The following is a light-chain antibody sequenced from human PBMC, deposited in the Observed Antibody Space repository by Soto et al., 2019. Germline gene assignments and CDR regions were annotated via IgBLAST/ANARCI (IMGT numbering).Light chain of an antibody. Sequence: EVVLTQSPATLSLSPWERATLSCRASQSVSNNYLAWYQQKPGQAPRLRIYGASNRATGIPDRFSGSGSGTDFTLTISRLEPEDFAVYYCQQYGSSPGTFGPGTKVDIK. V-gene: IGKV3-20*01. CDR2: GAS. J-gene: IGKJ3*01. CDR3: QQYGSSPGT. CDR1: QSVSNNY.